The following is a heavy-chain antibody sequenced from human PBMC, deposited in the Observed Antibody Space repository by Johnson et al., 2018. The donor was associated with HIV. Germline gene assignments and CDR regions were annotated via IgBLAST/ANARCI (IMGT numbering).Heavy chain of an antibody. CDR2: INSKTEGGTT. V-gene: IGHV3-15*01. CDR3: TSYHDSGSYSRFDACDI. J-gene: IGHJ3*02. D-gene: IGHD3-10*01. Sequence: VQLVESGGGLVKPGGSLRLSCAVSGFTFSNAWMTWVRQAPEKGLEWVGRINSKTEGGTTDYAAPVKGRFTISRDDSKHTLYLEMNRLKTEDTAVYYGTSYHDSGSYSRFDACDIWGRGTMVTVSS. CDR1: GFTFSNAW.